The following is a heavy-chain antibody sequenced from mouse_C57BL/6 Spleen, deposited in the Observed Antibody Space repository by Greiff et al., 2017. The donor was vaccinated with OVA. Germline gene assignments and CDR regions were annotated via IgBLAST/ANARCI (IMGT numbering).Heavy chain of an antibody. CDR1: GFTFSNYW. J-gene: IGHJ3*01. CDR3: TIGLRRGECAY. V-gene: IGHV6-3*01. D-gene: IGHD2-2*01. Sequence: EVKLVESGGGLVQPGGSMKLSCVASGFTFSNYWMNWVRQSPEKGLEWVAQIRLKSDNYATHYAVSVKGRFTISRDDSKSSVYLQMNNLRAEHTGIYYCTIGLRRGECAYWGKGTLVTVSA. CDR2: IRLKSDNYAT.